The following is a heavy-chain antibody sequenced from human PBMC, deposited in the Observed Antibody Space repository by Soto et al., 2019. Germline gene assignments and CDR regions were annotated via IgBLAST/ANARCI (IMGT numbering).Heavy chain of an antibody. CDR3: ARDCSSTRCYTPHYGMDV. CDR1: VFTFSNVA. D-gene: IGHD2-2*02. CDR2: ITDSGCST. J-gene: IGHJ6*02. V-gene: IGHV3-23*01. Sequence: GGSLRLSCAASVFTFSNVAMTWVRQSPGKGLEWVSTITDSGCSTDYADSVKGRLTISRDNSKSTLYMQMNSLRAEDTAVYYCARDCSSTRCYTPHYGMDVWGQGTTVTVS.